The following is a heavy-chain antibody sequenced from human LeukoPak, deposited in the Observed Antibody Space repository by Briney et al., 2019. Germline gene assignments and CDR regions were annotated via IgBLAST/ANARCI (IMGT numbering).Heavy chain of an antibody. V-gene: IGHV3-30*04. J-gene: IGHJ4*02. CDR3: ARDLMPYAATLGY. CDR1: GFTFSSYA. D-gene: IGHD2-2*01. Sequence: GGSLRLSCAASGFTFSSYAMHWVRQAPGKGLEWVAVISYDGSNKYYVDSVKGRFTISRDNSKNTLYLQMNSLRAEDTAVYYCARDLMPYAATLGYWGQGTLVTVSS. CDR2: ISYDGSNK.